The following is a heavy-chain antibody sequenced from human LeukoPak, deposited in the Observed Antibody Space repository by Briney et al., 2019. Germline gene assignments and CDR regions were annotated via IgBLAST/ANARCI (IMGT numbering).Heavy chain of an antibody. J-gene: IGHJ4*02. CDR2: ISYDGSNK. D-gene: IGHD3-10*01. Sequence: PGGSLRLSCAASGFTFSSYAMHWVRQAPGKGLEWVAVISYDGSNKYYADSVKGRFTISRDNSKNTLYLQMNSLRVEDTAVYYCAKATWFGELGDYWGQGTLVTVSS. CDR3: AKATWFGELGDY. V-gene: IGHV3-30*14. CDR1: GFTFSSYA.